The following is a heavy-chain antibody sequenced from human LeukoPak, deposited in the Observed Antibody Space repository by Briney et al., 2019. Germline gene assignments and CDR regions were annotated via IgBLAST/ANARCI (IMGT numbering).Heavy chain of an antibody. CDR3: ASNWNDSGVMLYYYYYGMDV. D-gene: IGHD1-1*01. CDR2: IIPILGIA. J-gene: IGHJ6*02. V-gene: IGHV1-69*04. Sequence: SVKVSCKASGGTFSSYAISWVRQAPGQGLEWMGRIIPILGIANYAQKFQGRVTITADKSTSTAYMELSSLRSEDTAVYYCASNWNDSGVMLYYYYYGMDVWGQGTTVTVSS. CDR1: GGTFSSYA.